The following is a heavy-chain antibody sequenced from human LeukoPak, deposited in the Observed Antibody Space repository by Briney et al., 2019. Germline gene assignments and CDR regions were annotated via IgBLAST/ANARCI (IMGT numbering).Heavy chain of an antibody. D-gene: IGHD2-15*01. Sequence: PGGSLRLSCAASGFTFSSYSMNWVRQAPGKGLEWVSYISSSSSTIYYADSVKGRFTISRDNSKNTLYLQMNSLRAEDTAVYYCAAGYCSGGSCYPYYYGMDVWGQGTTVTVSS. CDR3: AAGYCSGGSCYPYYYGMDV. CDR1: GFTFSSYS. V-gene: IGHV3-48*01. J-gene: IGHJ6*02. CDR2: ISSSSSTI.